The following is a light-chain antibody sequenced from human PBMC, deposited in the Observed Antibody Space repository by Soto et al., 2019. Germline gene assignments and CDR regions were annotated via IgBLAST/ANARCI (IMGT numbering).Light chain of an antibody. V-gene: IGKV4-1*01. CDR3: QQYYSTTLT. J-gene: IGKJ4*01. CDR1: QSVLYSSNNKNY. Sequence: DIVMTQSPDSLAVYMGERATINCKSSQSVLYSSNNKNYLAWYQKKPGQHPKMLIYWASTRESGVPDRFSGSGSGTDFNLTISRLQAEDVAVYECQQYYSTTLTVGGGTKVEIK. CDR2: WAS.